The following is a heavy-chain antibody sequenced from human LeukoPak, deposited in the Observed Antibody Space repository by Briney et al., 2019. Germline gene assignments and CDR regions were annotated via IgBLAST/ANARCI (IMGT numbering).Heavy chain of an antibody. CDR2: IIESGSST. J-gene: IGHJ4*02. D-gene: IGHD3-9*01. CDR3: VRDTPYFDWLSNDY. CDR1: GFTLSYSD. V-gene: IGHV3-11*04. Sequence: GGSLRLSCVASGFTLSYSDMSWIRQAPGQGLDWVSYIIESGSSTYYADSVTGRFTISRDNAKTSLYLQMNNLRAEDTAVYYCVRDTPYFDWLSNDYWGQGALVTVSS.